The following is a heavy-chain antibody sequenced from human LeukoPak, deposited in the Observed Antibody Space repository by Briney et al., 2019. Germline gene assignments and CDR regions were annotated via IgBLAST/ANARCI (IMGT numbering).Heavy chain of an antibody. D-gene: IGHD5-18*01. Sequence: SETLSLTCTVSGGSISTSSYYWDWIRQPPGKGLEWIGTIYYSGSSYYNPSLKSRVTMSVDTSKNQFSLKLTSVTAADTAVYYCARHRHSHCYDYWGQGTLVTVSS. CDR3: ARHRHSHCYDY. V-gene: IGHV4-39*01. CDR2: IYYSGSS. J-gene: IGHJ4*02. CDR1: GGSISTSSYY.